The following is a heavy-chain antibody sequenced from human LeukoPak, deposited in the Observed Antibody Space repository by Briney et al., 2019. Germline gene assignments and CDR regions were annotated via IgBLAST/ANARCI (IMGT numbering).Heavy chain of an antibody. CDR1: GGTFSSNA. Sequence: SVKVSCKASGGTFSSNAISWVQQAPGQGLEWMGGIIPLFGTTNYAQKFQGRVTISADESTSTAYMELNSLRSEDTAVYYCARVVVVVPIGGLGWFDPWGQGTLVTVSS. CDR2: IIPLFGTT. D-gene: IGHD2-2*01. CDR3: ARVVVVVPIGGLGWFDP. V-gene: IGHV1-69*13. J-gene: IGHJ5*02.